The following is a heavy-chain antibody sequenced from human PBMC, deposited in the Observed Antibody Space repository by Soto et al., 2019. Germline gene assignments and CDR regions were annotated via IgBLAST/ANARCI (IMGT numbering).Heavy chain of an antibody. Sequence: TGGSLRLSCAASGFTFSSCSMNWVRQAPGKGLEWVSSISSSSSYIYYADSVKGRFTISRGNAKNSLYLQMNSLRAEDTAVYYCARETVVVPAAFDLWGRGTLVTVSS. CDR1: GFTFSSCS. CDR3: ARETVVVPAAFDL. V-gene: IGHV3-21*01. CDR2: ISSSSSYI. J-gene: IGHJ2*01. D-gene: IGHD2-2*01.